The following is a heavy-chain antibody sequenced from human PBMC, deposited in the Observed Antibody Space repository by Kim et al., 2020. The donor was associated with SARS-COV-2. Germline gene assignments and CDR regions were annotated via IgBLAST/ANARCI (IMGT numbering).Heavy chain of an antibody. CDR3: ARDVITMIVVVNRDAFDI. CDR1: GYTFTSYG. D-gene: IGHD3-22*01. Sequence: ASVKVSCKASGYTFTSYGISWVRQAPGQGLEWMGWISAYNGNTNYAQKLQGRVTMTTDTSTSTAYMELRSLRSDDTAVYYCARDVITMIVVVNRDAFDIWGQGTMVTVSS. V-gene: IGHV1-18*01. CDR2: ISAYNGNT. J-gene: IGHJ3*02.